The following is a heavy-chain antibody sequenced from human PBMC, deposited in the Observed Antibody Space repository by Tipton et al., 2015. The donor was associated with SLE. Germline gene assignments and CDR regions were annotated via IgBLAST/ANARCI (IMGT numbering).Heavy chain of an antibody. CDR1: GFTFSSYT. J-gene: IGHJ4*02. CDR2: ISSGSSYT. V-gene: IGHV3-21*06. D-gene: IGHD6-19*01. Sequence: SLRLSCAASGFTFSSYTMNWVRQAPGKGLECVSSISSGSSYTDYADSVKGRFTISRDNTKDSVYLQMNSLRAEDTGLYYCASGAGWLIDYWGQGTLVTVSS. CDR3: ASGAGWLIDY.